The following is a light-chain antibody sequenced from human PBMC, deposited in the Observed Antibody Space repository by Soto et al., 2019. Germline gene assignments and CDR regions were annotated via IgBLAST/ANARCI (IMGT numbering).Light chain of an antibody. CDR1: SGYSSYA. J-gene: IGLJ7*02. Sequence: QLVLTQSPSASASLGASVKLTCTLSSGYSSYAIAWHQQQPEKGPRYLMKLNSDGSHSKGDVIPDRFSGSSSGAERYLTISSLQSEDEADYYCQTWGTGIAVFGGGTQLTAL. CDR2: LNSDGSH. CDR3: QTWGTGIAV. V-gene: IGLV4-69*01.